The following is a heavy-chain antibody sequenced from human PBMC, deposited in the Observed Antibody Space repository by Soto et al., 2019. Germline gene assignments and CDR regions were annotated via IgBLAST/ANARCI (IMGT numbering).Heavy chain of an antibody. CDR1: GFTFSSYA. CDR2: ISGSGGST. D-gene: IGHD5-18*01. CDR3: AKRGSWLHAKDYYYYGMDV. Sequence: GGSLRLSCAASGFTFSSYAMSWVRQAPGKGLEWVSAISGSGGSTYYADSVKGRFTISRDNSKNTLYLQMNSLRAEDTAVYYCAKRGSWLHAKDYYYYGMDVWGQGTTVTVSS. J-gene: IGHJ6*02. V-gene: IGHV3-23*01.